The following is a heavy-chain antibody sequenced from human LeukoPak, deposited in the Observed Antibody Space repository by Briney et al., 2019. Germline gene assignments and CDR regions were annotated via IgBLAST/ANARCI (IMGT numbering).Heavy chain of an antibody. CDR1: GYSISSGYY. D-gene: IGHD3-16*02. V-gene: IGHV4-38-2*01. CDR2: IYHSGRP. Sequence: SETLSLTCAVSGYSISSGYYWGWIRQPPGKGLEWIGSIYHSGRPYYNPSLKSRVTISVDTSKNQFSLKLSSVTAADTAVYYCARVRGGYDYVWGSYRYTSGWFDPWGQGTLVTVSS. CDR3: ARVRGGYDYVWGSYRYTSGWFDP. J-gene: IGHJ5*02.